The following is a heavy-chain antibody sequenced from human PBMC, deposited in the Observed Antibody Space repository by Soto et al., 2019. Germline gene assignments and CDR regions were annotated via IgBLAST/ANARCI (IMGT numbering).Heavy chain of an antibody. CDR1: GGSFSAYY. CDR2: IDHSGST. Sequence: PSETLSLTCAVNGGSFSAYYWTWIRQPPGRGLEWIGEIDHSGSTNYNPSLESRVTISIDTAKNRFSLNVTSVTAADTAVYYCVRGLRYSGMDVWGQGTTVTVSS. CDR3: VRGLRYSGMDV. J-gene: IGHJ6*02. V-gene: IGHV4-34*01.